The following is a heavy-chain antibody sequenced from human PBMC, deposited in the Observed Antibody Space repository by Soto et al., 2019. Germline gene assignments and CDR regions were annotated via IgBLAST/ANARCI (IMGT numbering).Heavy chain of an antibody. J-gene: IGHJ3*02. CDR3: ARRVDYVGEAAFDI. V-gene: IGHV3-48*02. CDR2: ISSSSSTK. Sequence: EVQLVESGGGLVQPGGSLRLSCAASGFTFSSYSMNWVRQAPGKGLEWLSYISSSSSTKYYADSVKGRFTISRDNAKNSLYLQMNSLRDEETAVYYCARRVDYVGEAAFDIWGQGTMVTVSS. CDR1: GFTFSSYS. D-gene: IGHD4-17*01.